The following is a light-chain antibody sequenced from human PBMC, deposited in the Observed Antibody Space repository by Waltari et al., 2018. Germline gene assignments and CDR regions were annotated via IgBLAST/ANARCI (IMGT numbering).Light chain of an antibody. CDR2: STS. J-gene: IGKJ2*03. CDR1: PRISSY. Sequence: DIQMTQSPSSLSASVGARATITCRAAPRISSYLNWYQVKPGKAPKLLIYSTSTLQNGVPSRFSGSGAGTQFTLTISGLQPEDFATYYCQQSYRDVGFRFGQGTKL. V-gene: IGKV1-39*01. CDR3: QQSYRDVGFR.